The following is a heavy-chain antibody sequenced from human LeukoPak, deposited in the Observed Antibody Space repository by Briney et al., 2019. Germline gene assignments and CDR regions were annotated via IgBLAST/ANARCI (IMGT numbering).Heavy chain of an antibody. Sequence: GGSLRLSCAASGFTFDDYAMHWVRQAPGKGLEWVSGISWNSGSIGYADSVKGRFTISRDNAKNSLYLQMNSLRAEDMALYYCAKDFGIGYSYGYFDYWGQGTLVTVSS. CDR3: AKDFGIGYSYGYFDY. D-gene: IGHD5-18*01. CDR2: ISWNSGSI. J-gene: IGHJ4*02. CDR1: GFTFDDYA. V-gene: IGHV3-9*03.